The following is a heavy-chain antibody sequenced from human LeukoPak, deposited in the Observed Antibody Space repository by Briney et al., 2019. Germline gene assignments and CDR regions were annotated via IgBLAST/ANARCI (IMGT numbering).Heavy chain of an antibody. J-gene: IGHJ3*02. CDR1: GYTFTGYY. CDR3: ARGLRDFWVDAFDI. CDR2: INPNSGGT. D-gene: IGHD3-3*01. Sequence: GASVTVSCKASGYTFTGYYMHWVRQAPGQGLEWMGWINPNSGGTNYAQKFQGRVTMTRDTSISTAYMELSRLRSDDTAVYYCARGLRDFWVDAFDIWGQGTMVTVSS. V-gene: IGHV1-2*02.